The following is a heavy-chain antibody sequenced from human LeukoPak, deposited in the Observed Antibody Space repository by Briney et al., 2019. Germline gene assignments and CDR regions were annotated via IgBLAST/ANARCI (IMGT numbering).Heavy chain of an antibody. J-gene: IGHJ6*02. CDR2: INAGNGNT. CDR3: ARGLGYCSGGSCYALYYYYAMDV. D-gene: IGHD2-15*01. CDR1: GYTFTTHA. Sequence: ASVKVSCKASGYTFTTHAMHWVRQAPGQRLEWMGCINAGNGNTKYSQKFQGRVTITRDTSASTAYMELSSLSSEDTAVYYCARGLGYCSGGSCYALYYYYAMDVWGQGTTVTVSS. V-gene: IGHV1-3*01.